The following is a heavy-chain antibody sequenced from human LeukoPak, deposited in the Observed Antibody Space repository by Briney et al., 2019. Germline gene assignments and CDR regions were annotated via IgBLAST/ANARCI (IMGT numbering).Heavy chain of an antibody. CDR3: ARVLAAAGTYIDY. CDR1: GYSNSSGYY. Sequence: SSETLSLTCTVSGYSNSSGYYWGWIRQPPGKGLEWIGSIYHSGSTYYNPSLKSRVTISVDTSKNQFSLKLSSVTAADTAVYYCARVLAAAGTYIDYWGQGTLVTVSS. J-gene: IGHJ4*02. CDR2: IYHSGST. V-gene: IGHV4-38-2*02. D-gene: IGHD6-13*01.